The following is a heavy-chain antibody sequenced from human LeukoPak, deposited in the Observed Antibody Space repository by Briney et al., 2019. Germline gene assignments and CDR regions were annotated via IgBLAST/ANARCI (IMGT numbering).Heavy chain of an antibody. CDR3: GRPTKFWLIQGDGVDV. Sequence: GGSLRLSCAASGFTFTTYAMTWVRQAPGKGLEWVSSIGAGGAATFYSDSVKGRFTISRDNSMNTLYLQMSSLRADDPAVYYCGRPTKFWLIQGDGVDVWGQGTTVTVSS. D-gene: IGHD6-19*01. J-gene: IGHJ6*02. CDR2: IGAGGAAT. V-gene: IGHV3-23*01. CDR1: GFTFTTYA.